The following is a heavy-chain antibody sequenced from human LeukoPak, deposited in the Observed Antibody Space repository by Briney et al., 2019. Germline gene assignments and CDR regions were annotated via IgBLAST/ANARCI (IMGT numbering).Heavy chain of an antibody. J-gene: IGHJ4*02. CDR3: ARGIEYSSSSRFDY. D-gene: IGHD6-6*01. CDR2: IIPIFGTA. CDR1: GGTFSSYA. V-gene: IGHV1-69*01. Sequence: GSSVKVSCKASGGTFSSYAISWVRQAPGQGLEWMGGIIPIFGTATYAQKFQGRVTITADESTSTAYMELSSLRSEDTAVYYCARGIEYSSSSRFDYWGQGTLVTVSS.